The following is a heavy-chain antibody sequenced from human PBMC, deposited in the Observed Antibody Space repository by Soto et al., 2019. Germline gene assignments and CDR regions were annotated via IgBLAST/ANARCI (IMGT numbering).Heavy chain of an antibody. CDR3: ARGGSIAAHNWFDP. CDR2: INPNSGGT. D-gene: IGHD6-6*01. Sequence: QVQLVQSGAEVKKPGASVKVSCKASGYTFTGYYMHWVRQAPGQGLEWMGWINPNSGGTNYAQKLQGWVTMTRDTSSSTAYMELSRLRSDDTAVYYCARGGSIAAHNWFDPWGQGTLVTVSS. V-gene: IGHV1-2*04. J-gene: IGHJ5*02. CDR1: GYTFTGYY.